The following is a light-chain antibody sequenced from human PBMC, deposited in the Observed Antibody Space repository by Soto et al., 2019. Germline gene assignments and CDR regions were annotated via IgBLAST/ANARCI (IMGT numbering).Light chain of an antibody. Sequence: EIVLTQSPATLSLSPGERATLSCRASQSVRRYLAWYQQKPGQAPRLLIYDSSNRAAGIPARFSGSGSGTDFTLTISSLEPEDFAIYYCQQRSDWPRTFGGGTNLEI. CDR1: QSVRRY. CDR2: DSS. CDR3: QQRSDWPRT. J-gene: IGKJ4*01. V-gene: IGKV3-11*01.